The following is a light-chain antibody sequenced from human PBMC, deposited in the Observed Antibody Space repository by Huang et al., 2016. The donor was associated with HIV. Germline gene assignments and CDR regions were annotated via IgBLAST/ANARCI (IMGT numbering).Light chain of an antibody. CDR1: QDIGRL. J-gene: IGKJ2*01. Sequence: DIPMTQSPSSLSASIGDRVIITCRASQDIGRLLNWYQQKPGKAPQLLIYEAAVLQTGVPSRFSGSGSGTHFTLTIRSLLPEDFATYYCQQSYSPSPFTFGLGTILDI. CDR3: QQSYSPSPFT. V-gene: IGKV1-39*01. CDR2: EAA.